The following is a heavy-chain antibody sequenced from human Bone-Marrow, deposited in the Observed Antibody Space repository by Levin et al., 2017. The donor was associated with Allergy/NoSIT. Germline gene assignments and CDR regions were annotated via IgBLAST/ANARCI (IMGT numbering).Heavy chain of an antibody. CDR1: GDSISDNY. CDR3: ARGDYSGRYSALDI. Sequence: SQTLSLTCSVSGDSISDNYWSWIRQPPGKGLEWIGYIYYSGRTNYNPSLKSRVTMLQDTSKNHFSLRLSSVTAADTAVYYCARGDYSGRYSALDIWGQGTMVTVSS. J-gene: IGHJ3*02. CDR2: IYYSGRT. D-gene: IGHD1-26*01. V-gene: IGHV4-59*01.